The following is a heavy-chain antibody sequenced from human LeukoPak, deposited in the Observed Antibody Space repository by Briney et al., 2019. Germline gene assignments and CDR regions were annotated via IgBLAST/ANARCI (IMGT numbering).Heavy chain of an antibody. CDR3: TRRELRTVVVATALHAFDV. CDR2: IYPGDSDT. J-gene: IGHJ3*01. CDR1: GYSFTSYW. D-gene: IGHD2-21*02. Sequence: GESLKISCKGSGYSFTSYWIAWVRQMPGKGLEWMGIIYPGDSDTIYSPSFQGQVTISVDRSISTAYLQWSSLKASDSAIYYCTRRELRTVVVATALHAFDVWGQGTMVTVSS. V-gene: IGHV5-51*01.